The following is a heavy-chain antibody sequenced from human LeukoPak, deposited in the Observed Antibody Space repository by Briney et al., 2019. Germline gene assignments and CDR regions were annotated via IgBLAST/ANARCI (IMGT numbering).Heavy chain of an antibody. CDR3: ARNPPPYCSGGSCYPFDY. V-gene: IGHV1-18*01. CDR2: ISAYNGNT. J-gene: IGHJ4*02. CDR1: GYTFPSYG. Sequence: ASVKVSCKASGYTFPSYGISWVRQAPGQGLEWMGWISAYNGNTNYAQKLQGRVTMTTDTSTSTAYMELRSLRSDDTAVYYCARNPPPYCSGGSCYPFDYWGQGTLVTVSS. D-gene: IGHD2-15*01.